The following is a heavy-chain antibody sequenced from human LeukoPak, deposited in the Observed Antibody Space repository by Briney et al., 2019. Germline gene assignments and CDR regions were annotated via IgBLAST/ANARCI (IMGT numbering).Heavy chain of an antibody. V-gene: IGHV3-48*02. CDR1: GFTFGSYT. D-gene: IGHD6-19*01. Sequence: ESLRLSCAASGFTFGSYTMNWVRQAPGNWLAPISYISSTGSTIYYADSMKGRFTISRDNAKNSLYLQMNSLRDEDTAVYYCARGRPGWHFDYWGQGTLVTVSS. J-gene: IGHJ4*02. CDR3: ARGRPGWHFDY. CDR2: ISSTGSTI.